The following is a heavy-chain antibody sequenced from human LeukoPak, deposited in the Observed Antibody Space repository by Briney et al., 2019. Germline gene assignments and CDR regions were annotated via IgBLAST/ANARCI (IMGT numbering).Heavy chain of an antibody. V-gene: IGHV3-74*01. CDR1: GFTLSSYW. CDR2: INSDGSST. CDR3: ARRGGYSYGPLDY. J-gene: IGHJ4*02. Sequence: PGGSLRLSCAVSGFTLSSYWMHWVRQAPGKGLVWVSHINSDGSSTSYADSVKGRFTISRDNAKSTLYLQMNSLRAEDTAVYYCARRGGYSYGPLDYWGQGTLVTVSS. D-gene: IGHD5-18*01.